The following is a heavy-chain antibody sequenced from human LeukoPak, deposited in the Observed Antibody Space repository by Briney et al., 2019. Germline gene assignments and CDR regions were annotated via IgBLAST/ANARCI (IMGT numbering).Heavy chain of an antibody. CDR1: EYIFTTYY. Sequence: ASVKVSCKASEYIFTTYYIHWVRQAPGQGLEWMGWINTNTGNPTYAQGFTGRFVFSLDTSASTTYLQVSSLKAEDTAVYYCVRGHDSTGYFSYWGQGTLVTVSS. CDR3: VRGHDSTGYFSY. CDR2: INTNTGNP. D-gene: IGHD3-22*01. V-gene: IGHV7-4-1*02. J-gene: IGHJ4*02.